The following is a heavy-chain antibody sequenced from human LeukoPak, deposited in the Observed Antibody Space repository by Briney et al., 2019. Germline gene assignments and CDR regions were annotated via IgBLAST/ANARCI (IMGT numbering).Heavy chain of an antibody. CDR3: ARQPLTARTFAF. D-gene: IGHD6-6*01. CDR2: INHSGSS. J-gene: IGHJ4*02. Sequence: ETLSLTCAVYGEPLSGYYWSWIRQPPGKGLEWMGEINHSGSSNYNPSLKSRITISIDTSKNQFSLRLNSVTAADTAVYYCARQPLTARTFAFWGQGTLVTVSS. CDR1: GEPLSGYY. V-gene: IGHV4-34*01.